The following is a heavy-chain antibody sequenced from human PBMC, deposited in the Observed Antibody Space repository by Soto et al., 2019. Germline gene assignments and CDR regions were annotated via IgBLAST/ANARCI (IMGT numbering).Heavy chain of an antibody. V-gene: IGHV3-30-3*01. D-gene: IGHD6-6*01. CDR3: AGDKPEGAVARLYGCSGVAV. CDR2: ISYDGSNK. CDR1: GFTFSSYA. J-gene: IGHJ6*02. Sequence: QVQLVESGGGVVQPGRSLRLSCAASGFTFSSYAMHWVRQAPGKGLEWVAVISYDGSNKYYADSVKGRFTISRDNSKNTLYQQMSRLRAQDTAVYYWAGDKPEGAVARLYGCSGVAVRGRVSTV.